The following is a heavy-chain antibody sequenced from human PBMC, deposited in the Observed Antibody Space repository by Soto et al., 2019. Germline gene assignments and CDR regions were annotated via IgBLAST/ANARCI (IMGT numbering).Heavy chain of an antibody. CDR3: TTYSYDFWSGYYSD. V-gene: IGHV3-15*07. Sequence: GGSLRLSCASSGFTFSNAWMNWVRQAPGKGLEWVGRIKSKTDGRTTDYAAPVKGRFTISRDDSKNTLYLQMNSLKTEDTAVYYCTTYSYDFWSGYYSDWGQGTLVTVSS. CDR1: GFTFSNAW. CDR2: IKSKTDGRTT. J-gene: IGHJ4*02. D-gene: IGHD3-3*01.